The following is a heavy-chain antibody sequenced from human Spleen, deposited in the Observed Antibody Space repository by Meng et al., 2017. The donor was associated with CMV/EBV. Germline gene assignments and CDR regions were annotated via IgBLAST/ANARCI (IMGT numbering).Heavy chain of an antibody. Sequence: GSLKISCAASGFTFTSYAMNWVRQAPGKGLEWVSAISGSGGDTDYADSVKGRFTISRDNSKNTLYLQMNSLRAEDTAVYYCANAEMPGATGDYWGQGSLVTVSS. J-gene: IGHJ4*02. CDR2: ISGSGGDT. CDR1: GFTFTSYA. CDR3: ANAEMPGATGDY. D-gene: IGHD1-26*01. V-gene: IGHV3-23*01.